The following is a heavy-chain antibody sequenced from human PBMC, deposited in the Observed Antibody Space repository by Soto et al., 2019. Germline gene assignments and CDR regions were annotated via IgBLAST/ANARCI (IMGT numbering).Heavy chain of an antibody. CDR1: GFTFSKEW. V-gene: IGHV3-15*01. J-gene: IGHJ3*02. CDR3: TTARSYDSSGYYFNDAFDI. CDR2: VKTKADGGPT. Sequence: GGSLSLSCAASGFTFSKEWMSWVRKAPGNGLVLVGRVKTKADGGPTDYAAPVKGRFTISRDDSKNTLYLQMSSLKTEDTAVYSRTTARSYDSSGYYFNDAFDIWGQGTMATDSS. D-gene: IGHD3-22*01.